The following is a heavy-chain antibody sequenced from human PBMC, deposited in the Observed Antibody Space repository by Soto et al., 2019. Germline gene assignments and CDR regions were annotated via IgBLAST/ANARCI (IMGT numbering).Heavy chain of an antibody. V-gene: IGHV1-3*01. CDR2: INVGNGNT. J-gene: IGHJ4*02. Sequence: ASVKVSCKASGYTFTSYGISWVRQAPGQGLQWIGWINVGNGNTKSSQKFQGRVTFSRDTSASTAYMEVSSLTSEDTAVYYCTSDNKGLADYWGQGTLVTVSS. CDR1: GYTFTSYG. CDR3: TSDNKGLADY.